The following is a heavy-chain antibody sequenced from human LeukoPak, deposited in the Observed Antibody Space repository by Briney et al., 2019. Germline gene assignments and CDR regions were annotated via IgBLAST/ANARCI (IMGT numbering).Heavy chain of an antibody. CDR3: AKGSGSSCYSPCDY. Sequence: GGSLGLSCAASGLTFRNYAMSWVRQAPGKGLEWVSVICANDGNTYYADAVKGRFTISRDNSKDTLYLQMDSLRAEDTAVYYCAKGSGSSCYSPCDYWGQGILVTVSS. CDR1: GLTFRNYA. V-gene: IGHV3-23*01. J-gene: IGHJ4*02. CDR2: ICANDGNT. D-gene: IGHD2-15*01.